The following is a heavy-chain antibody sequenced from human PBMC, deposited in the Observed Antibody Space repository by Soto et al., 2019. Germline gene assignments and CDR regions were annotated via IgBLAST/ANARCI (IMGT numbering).Heavy chain of an antibody. CDR1: GFTFNNYA. D-gene: IGHD3-10*01. CDR2: ISASGGST. V-gene: IGHV3-23*01. Sequence: EVQLLESGGGLVQPGGSLRLSCVVSGFTFNNYAMNWVRQAPGKGLEWVSGISASGGSTYYADSVKGRFTISRDSSKHTLYLQMNSLRADDTAIYYCAIHFYYGSGSYYVVDYSGQGTLVTVSS. CDR3: AIHFYYGSGSYYVVDY. J-gene: IGHJ4*02.